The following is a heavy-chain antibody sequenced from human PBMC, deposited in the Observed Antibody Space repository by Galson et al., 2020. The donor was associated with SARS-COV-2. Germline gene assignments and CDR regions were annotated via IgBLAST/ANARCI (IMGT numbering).Heavy chain of an antibody. V-gene: IGHV4-59*01. CDR2: FYNSGST. CDR1: GGSISTYY. D-gene: IGHD3-10*01. CDR3: ARGYYYGSGGQYFQH. Sequence: SETLSLTCTVSGGSISTYYWSWIRQPPGKGLEWIGFFYNSGSTNYNPSLKSRVTLSVDTSKNQFSLNLNSVTAADTAVYYCARGYYYGSGGQYFQHWGQGTLVTVSS. J-gene: IGHJ1*01.